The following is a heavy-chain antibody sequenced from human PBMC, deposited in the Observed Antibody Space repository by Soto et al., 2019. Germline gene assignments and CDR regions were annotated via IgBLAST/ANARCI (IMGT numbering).Heavy chain of an antibody. J-gene: IGHJ5*02. V-gene: IGHV4-34*01. D-gene: IGHD6-6*01. CDR3: ARGRRQQLVRSAASDWFDP. CDR2: INRSGST. CDR1: GGSFSGNY. Sequence: QVQLQQWGAGLLKPSETLSLTCAVYGGSFSGNYWSWIRQPPGKGLEWNGEINRSGSTNSNPSLKSRVTISVDTSKNQFSLKLSSVTAADTAVYFCARGRRQQLVRSAASDWFDPWGQGTLVTVSS.